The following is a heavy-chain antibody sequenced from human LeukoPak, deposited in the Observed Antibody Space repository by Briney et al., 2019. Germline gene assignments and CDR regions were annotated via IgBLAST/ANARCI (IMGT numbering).Heavy chain of an antibody. J-gene: IGHJ4*02. CDR1: GFTFSSYG. CDR3: AKDGSSYCGGDCYSGYYFDY. Sequence: PGGSLRLSCAASGFTFSSYGMHWVRQAPGKGLEWVAVISYDGSNKYYVDSVKGRFTISRDNSKNTLYLQMNSLRAEDTAVYYCAKDGSSYCGGDCYSGYYFDYWGQGTLVTVSS. V-gene: IGHV3-30*18. CDR2: ISYDGSNK. D-gene: IGHD2-21*02.